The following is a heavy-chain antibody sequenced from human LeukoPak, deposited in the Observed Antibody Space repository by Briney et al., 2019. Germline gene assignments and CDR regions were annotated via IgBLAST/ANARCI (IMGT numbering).Heavy chain of an antibody. CDR3: AKTSRSISVAAPYGMDV. J-gene: IGHJ6*02. V-gene: IGHV3-7*03. D-gene: IGHD6-19*01. CDR2: IKQDGSEK. CDR1: GFTFSSYW. Sequence: GGSLRLSCAASGFTFSSYWMSWVRQAPGKGLEWVANIKQDGSEKYYVDSVKGRFTISRGNAKNFLYLQMNSLRPEDTALYYCAKTSRSISVAAPYGMDVWGQGTTVTVS.